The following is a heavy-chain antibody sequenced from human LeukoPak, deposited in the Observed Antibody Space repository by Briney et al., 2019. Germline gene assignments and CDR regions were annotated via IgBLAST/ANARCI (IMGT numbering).Heavy chain of an antibody. D-gene: IGHD2-15*01. CDR1: GGSISSSNW. Sequence: SGTLSLTCAVSGGSISSSNWWSWVRQPPGKGLEWIGEIDHSGSTNYNPSLKSRVTISVDKSKNQFSLKLSSVTAADTAVYYCARAYCSGGSCYLVDYWGQGTLVTVSS. CDR2: IDHSGST. J-gene: IGHJ4*02. CDR3: ARAYCSGGSCYLVDY. V-gene: IGHV4-4*02.